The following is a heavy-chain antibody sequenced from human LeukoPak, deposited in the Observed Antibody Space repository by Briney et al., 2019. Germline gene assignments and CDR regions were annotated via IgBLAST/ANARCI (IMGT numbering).Heavy chain of an antibody. CDR1: GYTFTGYY. J-gene: IGHJ4*02. Sequence: ASVKVSCKPSGYTFTGYYIQWMRQAPRQGLEWMGWINPNSGGTNYAQKLQGRVTMTTDTSTSTAYMELRSLRSDDTAVYYCARSPLLPPDYWGQGTLVTVSS. CDR2: INPNSGGT. D-gene: IGHD2-15*01. CDR3: ARSPLLPPDY. V-gene: IGHV1-2*02.